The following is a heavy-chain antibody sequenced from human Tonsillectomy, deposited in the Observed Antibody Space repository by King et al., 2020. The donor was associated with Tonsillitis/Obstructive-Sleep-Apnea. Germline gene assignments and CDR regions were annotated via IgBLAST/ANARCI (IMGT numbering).Heavy chain of an antibody. CDR3: VKESTGLADY. D-gene: IGHD3-16*01. CDR2: ISSNGDST. V-gene: IGHV3-64D*06. Sequence: VQLVESGGGLVQPGGSLRLSCSASGFTFSSSSMHWVRQAPGKGGQYVSAISSNGDSTSYADSVKGSFTISRDNSKNTLCLQMSSLSAEDTAVYYCVKESTGLADYWGQGTLVTVSS. CDR1: GFTFSSSS. J-gene: IGHJ4*02.